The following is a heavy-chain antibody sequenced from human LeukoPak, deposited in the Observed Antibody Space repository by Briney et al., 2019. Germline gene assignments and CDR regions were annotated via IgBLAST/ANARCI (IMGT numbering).Heavy chain of an antibody. CDR3: AKAIATNYDFWSGYPAHFDY. D-gene: IGHD3-3*01. Sequence: GGSLRLSCAASGFTFSSYAMSWVRQAPGKGLEWVSAISGSGGSTYYADSVKGRFTISRDNYKNTLYLQMNSLRAEDTAVYYCAKAIATNYDFWSGYPAHFDYWGQGTLVTVSS. V-gene: IGHV3-23*01. J-gene: IGHJ4*02. CDR1: GFTFSSYA. CDR2: ISGSGGST.